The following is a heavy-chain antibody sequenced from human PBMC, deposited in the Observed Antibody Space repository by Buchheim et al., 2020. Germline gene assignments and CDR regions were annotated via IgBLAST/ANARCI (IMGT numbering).Heavy chain of an antibody. CDR1: GGSIGSHY. Sequence: QVQLQESGPGLVKPSETLSLTCTVSGGSIGSHYWNWIRQPPGKGLEWIGHIYYTGTTNYNSSLKSRVIISVETSKSQFSLKLNSVTAADTAVYYCARLSSSGWEGGGLDVWGQGT. CDR2: IYYTGTT. J-gene: IGHJ6*02. V-gene: IGHV4-59*08. D-gene: IGHD6-19*01. CDR3: ARLSSSGWEGGGLDV.